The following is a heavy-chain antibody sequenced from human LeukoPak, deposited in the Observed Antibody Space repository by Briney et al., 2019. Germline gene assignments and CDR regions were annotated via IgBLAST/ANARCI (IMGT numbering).Heavy chain of an antibody. CDR3: ARGSTGNWYFDL. J-gene: IGHJ2*01. V-gene: IGHV4-30-2*01. D-gene: IGHD5/OR15-5a*01. CDR2: IYHSGST. Sequence: SQTLSLTCAVSGGSISSGGYCWSWIRQPPGKGLEWIGYIYHSGSTYYNPSLKSRVTISVDRSKNQFSLKLSSVTAADTAVYYCARGSTGNWYFDLWGRGTLVTVSS. CDR1: GGSISSGGYC.